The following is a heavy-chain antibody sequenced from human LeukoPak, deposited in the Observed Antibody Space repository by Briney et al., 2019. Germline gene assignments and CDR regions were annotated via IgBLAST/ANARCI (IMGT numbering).Heavy chain of an antibody. Sequence: PGGSLRLSCAASGFTFSSYAMSWVRQAPGKGLEWVSAISGSGGSTYYADSVKGRFTISRDNSKNTLYLQMNSLRAEDTAVYYCAKESSGYSYGEYYFDYWGQGTPVTVSS. CDR2: ISGSGGST. J-gene: IGHJ4*02. CDR3: AKESSGYSYGEYYFDY. CDR1: GFTFSSYA. D-gene: IGHD5-18*01. V-gene: IGHV3-23*01.